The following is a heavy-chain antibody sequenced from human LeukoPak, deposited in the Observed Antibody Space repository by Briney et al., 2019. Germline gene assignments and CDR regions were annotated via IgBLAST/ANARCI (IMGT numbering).Heavy chain of an antibody. CDR1: GFTFSSYA. CDR3: ARGDRPHNWNDIPYFDY. Sequence: GGSLRLSCAASGFTFSSYAMHWVRQAPGKGLEWVAVISYDGSNKYYADSVKGRFTISRDNSKNTLYLQMNSLRAEDTAVYYCARGDRPHNWNDIPYFDYWGQGTLVTVSS. V-gene: IGHV3-30*04. D-gene: IGHD1-20*01. CDR2: ISYDGSNK. J-gene: IGHJ4*02.